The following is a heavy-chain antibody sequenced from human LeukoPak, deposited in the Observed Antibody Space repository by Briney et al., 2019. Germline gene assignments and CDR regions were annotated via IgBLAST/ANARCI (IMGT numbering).Heavy chain of an antibody. CDR3: AKEGRSLQTY. Sequence: QTGGSLRLSCAASGFTFSNFWMHWVRQAPGKGLEWVANIKEDGTETYYVDSVKGRFTISRDNAKNSLYLQMNSLRVEDTAVYYCAKEGRSLQTYWGRGTLVTVSS. J-gene: IGHJ4*02. D-gene: IGHD5-24*01. CDR2: IKEDGTET. CDR1: GFTFSNFW. V-gene: IGHV3-7*03.